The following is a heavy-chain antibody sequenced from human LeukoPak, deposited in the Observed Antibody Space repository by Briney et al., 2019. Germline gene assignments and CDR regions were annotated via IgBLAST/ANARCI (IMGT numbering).Heavy chain of an antibody. J-gene: IGHJ3*02. Sequence: SETLSLTCTVSGDSISSYYWSWIRQPPGKGLEWIGYIYYSGSTNYNPSLKSRVTISVDRSKNQFSLKLSSVTAADTAVYYCARVFRSGNDAFDIWGQGTMVTVSS. D-gene: IGHD6-19*01. CDR1: GDSISSYY. CDR2: IYYSGST. CDR3: ARVFRSGNDAFDI. V-gene: IGHV4-59*01.